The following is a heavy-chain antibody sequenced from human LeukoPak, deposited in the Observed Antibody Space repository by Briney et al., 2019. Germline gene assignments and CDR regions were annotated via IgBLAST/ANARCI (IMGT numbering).Heavy chain of an antibody. CDR1: GYSFTSYW. D-gene: IGHD6-6*01. CDR2: IYPGDSDT. V-gene: IGHV5-51*01. CDR3: ARRRIAARPDIGAFDI. J-gene: IGHJ3*02. Sequence: GESLKIACKGSGYSFTSYWIGWVRQMPGKGPEWMGIIYPGDSDTRYSPSFQGQVTISADKSISTAYLQWSSLKASDTAMYYCARRRIAARPDIGAFDIWGQGTMVTVSS.